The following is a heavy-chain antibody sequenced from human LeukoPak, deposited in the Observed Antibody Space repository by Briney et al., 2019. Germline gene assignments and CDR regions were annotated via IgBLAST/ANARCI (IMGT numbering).Heavy chain of an antibody. V-gene: IGHV4-59*01. CDR2: IYYSGNT. J-gene: IGHJ4*02. CDR3: AREGGFYRPLDY. Sequence: SETLSLTCTVSGASISTYYWSWIRQPPGKGLEWIGYIYYSGNTNYNPSLKSRVTISVDTSKNQFSLKLSSVTAADTAVYYCAREGGFYRPLDYSGQGILVTVSS. CDR1: GASISTYY. D-gene: IGHD3-16*02.